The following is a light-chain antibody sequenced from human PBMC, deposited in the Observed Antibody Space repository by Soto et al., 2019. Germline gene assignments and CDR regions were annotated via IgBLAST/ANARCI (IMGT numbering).Light chain of an antibody. CDR3: QQYIIRWT. Sequence: DIQMTQSPSTLSASVGDRVTITCRASQSISIWLAWYQQKPGKAPNLLIYKASSLESGVPSRFSGSGSGTEFTLTISSLQTDDFATYYCQQYIIRWTFGQGTKVEIK. J-gene: IGKJ1*01. V-gene: IGKV1-5*03. CDR1: QSISIW. CDR2: KAS.